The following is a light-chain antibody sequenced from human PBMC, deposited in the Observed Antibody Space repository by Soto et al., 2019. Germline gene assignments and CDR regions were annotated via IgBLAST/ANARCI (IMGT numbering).Light chain of an antibody. Sequence: LTQPASVSGSPGQSITISCTGTSSDVGTYNFVSWYQHHPGKAPKLIIYEVSNRPSGISDRFSGSKSGSTASLTISGLQAEDEADYHCTSYTTNTALVFGTGTKVTVL. CDR2: EVS. J-gene: IGLJ1*01. CDR3: TSYTTNTALV. CDR1: SSDVGTYNF. V-gene: IGLV2-14*01.